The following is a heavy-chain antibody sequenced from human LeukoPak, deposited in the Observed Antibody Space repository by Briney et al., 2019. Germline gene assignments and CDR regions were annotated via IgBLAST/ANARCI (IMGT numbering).Heavy chain of an antibody. CDR3: AKASEDTAMANDY. V-gene: IGHV3-23*01. D-gene: IGHD5-18*01. Sequence: GGSLRLSCAASGFTFSSNPMGWVPQAPGKGLEWVSAISGSGGSTYYADSVKGRFTISRDNSKNTLYLQMNSLRAEDTAVYYCAKASEDTAMANDYWGQGTPVTVSS. CDR2: ISGSGGST. J-gene: IGHJ4*02. CDR1: GFTFSSNP.